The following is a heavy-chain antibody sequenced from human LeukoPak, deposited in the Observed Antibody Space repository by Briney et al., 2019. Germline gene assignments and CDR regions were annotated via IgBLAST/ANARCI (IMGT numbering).Heavy chain of an antibody. CDR3: ARVIVIGGYYFDY. D-gene: IGHD3-16*02. CDR2: IYYSGST. V-gene: IGHV4-59*01. Sequence: KASETLSLTCTASGGSISSYYWSWIRQPPGKGLEWIGYIYYSGSTNYNPSLKSRVTISVNTSKNQFSLKLSSVTAADTAVYYCARVIVIGGYYFDYWGQGTLVTVSS. CDR1: GGSISSYY. J-gene: IGHJ4*02.